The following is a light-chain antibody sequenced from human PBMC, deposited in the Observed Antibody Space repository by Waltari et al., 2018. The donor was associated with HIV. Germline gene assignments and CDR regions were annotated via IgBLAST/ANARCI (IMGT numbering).Light chain of an antibody. J-gene: IGKJ2*01. CDR3: QQYNNWPYT. CDR1: QGVNIN. Sequence: EILMTQSPDTLSVSPGETATLSCRASQGVNINLAWYQQRPRQAPRLLIYRASTRATGIPARFSGSGSGTEFTLTITSLQSEDFTIYYCQQYNNWPYTFGQGTKLEI. CDR2: RAS. V-gene: IGKV3-15*01.